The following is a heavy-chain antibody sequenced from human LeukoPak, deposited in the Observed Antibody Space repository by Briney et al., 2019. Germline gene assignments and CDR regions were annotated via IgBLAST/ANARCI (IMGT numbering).Heavy chain of an antibody. V-gene: IGHV3-48*03. CDR1: GFTFSNYD. J-gene: IGHJ3*02. Sequence: GGSPRLSCVASGFTFSNYDMDWVRQAPGKGLEWISYMSSSGSTIYYADSVKGRFTISRDNAKKSLYLQLNSLRVEDTAIYYCARGDEAFDIWGQGTMVTVSS. CDR2: MSSSGSTI. CDR3: ARGDEAFDI.